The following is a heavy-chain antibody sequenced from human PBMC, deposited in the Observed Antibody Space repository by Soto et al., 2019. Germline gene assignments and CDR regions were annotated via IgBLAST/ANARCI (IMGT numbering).Heavy chain of an antibody. D-gene: IGHD3-10*01. J-gene: IGHJ4*02. CDR1: GFTFSSYA. CDR3: AKAIFSISGSRIFDY. Sequence: GGSLRLSCAASGFTFSSYAMSWVRQAPGKGLEWVSAISGSGGSTYYADSVKGRFTISRDNSKNTLYLQMNSLRAEDTAVYYCAKAIFSISGSRIFDYWGQGTLVTVSS. V-gene: IGHV3-23*01. CDR2: ISGSGGST.